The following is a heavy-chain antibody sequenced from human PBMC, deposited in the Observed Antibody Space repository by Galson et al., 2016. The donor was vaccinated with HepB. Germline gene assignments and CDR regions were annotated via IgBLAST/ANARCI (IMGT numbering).Heavy chain of an antibody. CDR1: GFTFGSYA. CDR3: AATQYDFLRGDV. D-gene: IGHD3-3*01. J-gene: IGHJ6*04. V-gene: IGHV3-21*05. CDR2: ISSISSHT. Sequence: SLRLSCAASGFTFGSYAMTWVRQAPGKGPEWVPYISSISSHTNYGDSVKGRFTISRDNAKNSVDLQMNSLRPDDTAVYYCAATQYDFLRGDVWGKGTTVTGSS.